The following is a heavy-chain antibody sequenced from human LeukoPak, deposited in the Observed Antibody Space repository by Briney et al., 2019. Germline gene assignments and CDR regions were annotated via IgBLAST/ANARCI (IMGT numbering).Heavy chain of an antibody. V-gene: IGHV4-39*01. D-gene: IGHD2-15*01. CDR1: GGSIGSSTSY. CDR2: IYYTGST. CDR3: ARYGSGHSDY. J-gene: IGHJ4*02. Sequence: SETLSLTCTVSGGSIGSSTSYWGWIRQPPGKGLEWIGTIYYTGSTYYNPSLKSRITISVDTSKNQFSLRLSSVTAADTAVYYCARYGSGHSDYWGQGTLVTVSS.